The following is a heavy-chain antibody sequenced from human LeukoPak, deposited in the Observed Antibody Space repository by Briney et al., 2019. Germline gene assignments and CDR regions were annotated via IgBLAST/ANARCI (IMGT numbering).Heavy chain of an antibody. CDR3: ARHSGYYSTAFDY. D-gene: IGHD3-22*01. CDR2: INHSGST. CDR1: GGSFSGYY. J-gene: IGHJ4*02. V-gene: IGHV4-34*01. Sequence: SETLSLTCAVYGGSFSGYYWSWIRQPPGKGLEWIGEINHSGSTNYNPSLKSRVTIPVDTSKNQFSLKLSSVTAADTAVYYCARHSGYYSTAFDYWGQGTLVTVSS.